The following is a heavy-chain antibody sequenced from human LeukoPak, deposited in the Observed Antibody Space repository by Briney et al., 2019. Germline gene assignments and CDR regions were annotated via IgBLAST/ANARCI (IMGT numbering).Heavy chain of an antibody. CDR2: ISSSSSYI. D-gene: IGHD1-26*01. CDR3: ARKGRLYYYGMDV. CDR1: GFTFSSYS. J-gene: IGHJ6*02. Sequence: GGSLRLSCAASGFTFSSYSMNWVRQAPGKGLEWVSSISSSSSYIYYADSVKGRFTISRDNAKNSLYLQMNSLRAEDTAVYYCARKGRLYYYGMDVWGQGTTVTVSS. V-gene: IGHV3-21*01.